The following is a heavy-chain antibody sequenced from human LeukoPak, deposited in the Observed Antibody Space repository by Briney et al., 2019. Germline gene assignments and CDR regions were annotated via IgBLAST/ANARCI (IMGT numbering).Heavy chain of an antibody. CDR3: ARDRVEASLIYY. J-gene: IGHJ4*02. CDR2: ISSSGSTI. CDR1: GFTFSSYE. D-gene: IGHD1-26*01. V-gene: IGHV3-48*03. Sequence: GGSLRLSCAASGFTFSSYEMNWVRQAPGKGLEWVSYISSSGSTIYYADSVKGRFTISRDNAKNSLYLQMNSLRAEDTAVYYCARDRVEASLIYYWGQGTLVTVSS.